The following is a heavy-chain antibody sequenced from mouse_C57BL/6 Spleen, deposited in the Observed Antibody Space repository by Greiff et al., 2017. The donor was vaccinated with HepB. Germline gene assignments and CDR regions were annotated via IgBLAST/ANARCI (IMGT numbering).Heavy chain of an antibody. J-gene: IGHJ3*01. Sequence: EVQGVESGEGLVKPGGSLKLSCAASGFTFSSYAMSWVRQTPEKRLEWVAYISSGGDYIYYADTVKGRFTISRDNARNTLYLQMSSLKSEDTAMYYCTRDNYGSRFAYWGQGTLVTVSA. CDR2: ISSGGDYI. V-gene: IGHV5-9-1*02. CDR3: TRDNYGSRFAY. D-gene: IGHD1-1*01. CDR1: GFTFSSYA.